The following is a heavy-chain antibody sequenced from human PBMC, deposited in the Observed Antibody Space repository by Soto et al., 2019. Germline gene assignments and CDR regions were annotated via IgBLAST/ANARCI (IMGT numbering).Heavy chain of an antibody. Sequence: LRLSCAASGFTFRSYDMSWVRQAPGKGLEWVSTISGSGDSTYYADSVKGRFTISRDNSKNTLYLQMKSLRAEDTAMYYCAKDYCSATTCWYFDYWGQGALVTVSS. CDR3: AKDYCSATTCWYFDY. J-gene: IGHJ4*02. V-gene: IGHV3-23*01. CDR2: ISGSGDST. D-gene: IGHD2-2*01. CDR1: GFTFRSYD.